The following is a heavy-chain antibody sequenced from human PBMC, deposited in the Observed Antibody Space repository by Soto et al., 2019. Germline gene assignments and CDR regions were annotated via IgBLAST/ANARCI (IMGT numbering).Heavy chain of an antibody. CDR2: IKSKTDGGTT. CDR1: GFTFSNAW. Sequence: GGSLRLSCAASGFTFSNAWMSWVRQAPGKGLEWVGRIKSKTDGGTTDYAAPVKGRFTISRDDSKNTLYLQMNSLKTEDTAVYYCTTWGVLLWFGELLPLFDYWGQGILVTVSS. CDR3: TTWGVLLWFGELLPLFDY. D-gene: IGHD3-10*01. V-gene: IGHV3-15*01. J-gene: IGHJ4*02.